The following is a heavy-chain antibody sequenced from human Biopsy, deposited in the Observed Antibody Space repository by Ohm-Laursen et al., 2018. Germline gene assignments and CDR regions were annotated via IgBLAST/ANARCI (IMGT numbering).Heavy chain of an antibody. CDR1: GYSFTSYY. CDR3: ARNTGRYGDLYYFDY. Sequence: SVKVSCKASGYSFTSYYMHWVRQAPGQGLEWMGMINPSGSTTSYPQIFQGRVTMTRDTSKSTVYMELSSLRSADTAVYFCARNTGRYGDLYYFDYWGQGTLVTVSS. CDR2: INPSGSTT. D-gene: IGHD4-17*01. V-gene: IGHV1-46*01. J-gene: IGHJ4*02.